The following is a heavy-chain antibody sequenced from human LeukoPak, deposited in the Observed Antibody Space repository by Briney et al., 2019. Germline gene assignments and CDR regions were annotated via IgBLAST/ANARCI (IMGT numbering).Heavy chain of an antibody. D-gene: IGHD3-16*02. V-gene: IGHV3-30-3*01. CDR3: ARGDVWGSYRKDAFDI. CDR2: ISYDGSNK. CDR1: GFTFSSYA. J-gene: IGHJ3*02. Sequence: GRSLRLSCAASGFTFSSYAMHWVRQAPGKGLEWVAVISYDGSNKYYADSVKGRFTISRDNSKNTLYLQMNSLRAEDTAVYYCARGDVWGSYRKDAFDIWGQGTMVTVSS.